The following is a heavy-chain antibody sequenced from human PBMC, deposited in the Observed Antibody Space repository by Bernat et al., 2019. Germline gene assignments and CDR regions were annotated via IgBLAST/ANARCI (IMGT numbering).Heavy chain of an antibody. Sequence: EVQLVESGGGLVQPGGSLRLSCAASGFIFRNYWMSWVRQAPGKGLEWVANMNEDGSERYYVDSVEGRFTISRDNAKNSLYLQMNSLGAEDTAVYYCARELTCCGGYFSWGQGTLVTVSS. CDR3: ARELTCCGGYFS. D-gene: IGHD2-21*01. CDR1: GFIFRNYW. J-gene: IGHJ4*02. V-gene: IGHV3-7*04. CDR2: MNEDGSER.